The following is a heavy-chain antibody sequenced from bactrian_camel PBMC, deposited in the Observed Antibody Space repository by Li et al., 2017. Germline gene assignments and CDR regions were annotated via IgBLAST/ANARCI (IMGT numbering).Heavy chain of an antibody. Sequence: DVQLVESGGGSVQAGGSLRLSCTASGFSIGAADMNWYRQAPGNDCEFVSAIEGGGATYYADSVKGRFTISRDAAKNTVDLQMNNLKVDDTAMYHCAADFDQCRAVRGWRQTLAKYRGQGTQVTVS. J-gene: IGHJ4*01. CDR1: GFSIGAAD. V-gene: IGHV3S40*01. CDR3: AADFDQCRAVRGWRQTLAKY. CDR2: IEGGGAT. D-gene: IGHD1*01.